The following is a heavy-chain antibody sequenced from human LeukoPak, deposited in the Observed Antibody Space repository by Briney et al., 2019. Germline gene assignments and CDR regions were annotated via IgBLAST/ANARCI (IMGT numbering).Heavy chain of an antibody. CDR1: GFTFRSYS. CDR2: ISSSSSTI. J-gene: IGHJ5*02. CDR3: ARDALQLTGNYVTRWWFDP. D-gene: IGHD3-9*01. Sequence: GGSLRLSCAASGFTFRSYSMNWVRQAPGKGLEWVSYISSSSSTIYYADSVRGRFTISRDNAKNSLYLQMNSLSAEDTAFYYCARDALQLTGNYVTRWWFDPWGQGTLVTVSS. V-gene: IGHV3-48*01.